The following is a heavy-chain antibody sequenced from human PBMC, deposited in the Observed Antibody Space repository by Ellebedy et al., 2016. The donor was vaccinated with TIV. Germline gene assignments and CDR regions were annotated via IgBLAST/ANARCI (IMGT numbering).Heavy chain of an antibody. D-gene: IGHD3-10*01. CDR2: ISAYNGNT. CDR3: ARDQDYLDYGFGVDGY. V-gene: IGHV1-18*01. CDR1: GYTFTSYG. Sequence: ASVKVSXKASGYTFTSYGISWVRQAPGQGLEWMGWISAYNGNTNYAQKLQGRVTMTTDTSTSTAYMELRSLRSDDTAVYYCARDQDYLDYGFGVDGYWGQGTLVTVSS. J-gene: IGHJ4*02.